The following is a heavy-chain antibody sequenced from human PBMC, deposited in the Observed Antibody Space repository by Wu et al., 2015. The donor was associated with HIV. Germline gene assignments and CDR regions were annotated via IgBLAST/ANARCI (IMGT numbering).Heavy chain of an antibody. Sequence: VQLVQSGAEGEEAWGPQVKVSCKASGYTFTSYGISWVRQAPGQGLEWMGWISAYNGNTNYAQKLQGRVTMTTDTSTSTAYMELRSLRSDDTAVYYCARDLVPSYGGNTLFDYWGQGTLVTVSS. CDR3: ARDLVPSYGGNTLFDY. CDR2: ISAYNGNT. V-gene: IGHV1-18*01. D-gene: IGHD4-23*01. J-gene: IGHJ4*02. CDR1: GYTFTSYG.